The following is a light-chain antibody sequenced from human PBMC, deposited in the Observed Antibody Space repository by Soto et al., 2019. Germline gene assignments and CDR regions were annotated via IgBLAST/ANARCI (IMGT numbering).Light chain of an antibody. CDR3: QHYNTWPLT. V-gene: IGKV3-15*01. CDR2: DTS. CDR1: QSVRSN. Sequence: EVVMTQSPATLSVSPGERVTLSCRASQSVRSNLAWYQQVPGQVPRLPIYDTSTRAAGIPARFSGSGSDTEFALTISSLQSEDFAVYYCQHYNTWPLTFGGGTRLEIK. J-gene: IGKJ5*01.